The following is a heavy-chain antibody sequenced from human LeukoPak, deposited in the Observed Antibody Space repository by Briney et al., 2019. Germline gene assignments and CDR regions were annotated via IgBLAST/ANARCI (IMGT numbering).Heavy chain of an antibody. CDR2: MNPNSGNT. V-gene: IGHV1-8*01. J-gene: IGHJ6*03. CDR3: ARGSRLTGDSLYYYYYYMDV. D-gene: IGHD7-27*01. Sequence: GASVKVSCKASGYTFTSYDINWVRQATGQGLEWMGWMNPNSGNTGYAQKFQGRVTMTRNTSISTAYMELSSLRSEDTAVYYCARGSRLTGDSLYYYYYYMDVWGKGTTVTISS. CDR1: GYTFTSYD.